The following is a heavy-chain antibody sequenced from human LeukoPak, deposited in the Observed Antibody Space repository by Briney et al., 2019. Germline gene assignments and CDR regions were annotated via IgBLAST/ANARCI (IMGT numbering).Heavy chain of an antibody. CDR1: GDSISSSSYY. J-gene: IGHJ4*02. V-gene: IGHV4-61*01. CDR3: ARVLGYSSSWYVDY. D-gene: IGHD6-13*01. Sequence: SETLSLTCTVSGDSISSSSYYWSWIRQPPGKGLEWIGYIYYSGSTNYNPSLKSRVTISVDTSKNQFSLKLSSVTAADTAVYYCARVLGYSSSWYVDYWGQGTLVTVSS. CDR2: IYYSGST.